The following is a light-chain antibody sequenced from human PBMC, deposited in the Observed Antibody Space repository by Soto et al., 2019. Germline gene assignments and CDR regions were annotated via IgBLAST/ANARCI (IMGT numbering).Light chain of an antibody. J-gene: IGKJ4*01. CDR1: QSVSGY. CDR3: QQRSNWPYLT. Sequence: ELDLTQSPDTLSLSPGARATLSCRASQSVSGYLGWYQQKPGQAPRLLIYDASNRASGVPATFRGSGSGTNFTLTIASLEPDDFAVYYCQQRSNWPYLTFGGGTKVDIK. CDR2: DAS. V-gene: IGKV3-11*01.